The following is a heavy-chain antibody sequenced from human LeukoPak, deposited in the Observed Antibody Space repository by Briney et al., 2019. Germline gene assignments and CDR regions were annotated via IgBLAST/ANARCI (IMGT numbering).Heavy chain of an antibody. J-gene: IGHJ3*02. CDR2: MNPNSGNT. CDR1: GYTFTSYD. D-gene: IGHD6-19*01. CDR3: ASEEYSSGWYTQTDAFDI. V-gene: IGHV1-8*01. Sequence: ASVKVSCKASGYTFTSYDINWVRQATGQGLEWMGWMNPNSGNTGYEQKFQGRVTMTRNTSISTAYMELSSLRSEDTAVYYCASEEYSSGWYTQTDAFDIWGQGTMVTVSS.